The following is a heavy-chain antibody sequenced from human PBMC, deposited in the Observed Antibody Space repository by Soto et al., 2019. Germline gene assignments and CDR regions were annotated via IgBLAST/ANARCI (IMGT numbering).Heavy chain of an antibody. J-gene: IGHJ3*02. CDR1: GYPVTAYY. D-gene: IGHD3-3*01. Sequence: QLHLVQSGAVVKKPGASVTVSCSASGYPVTAYYMHWVRQAPGRGLEWMGGINPATGAAKYTQTFRGRGTMTRDTSRGTVFMELSGLTSEDTAVFYCARGGGVGVAGSAAFDMWGQGTLVTVSS. CDR3: ARGGGVGVAGSAAFDM. CDR2: INPATGAA. V-gene: IGHV1-2*02.